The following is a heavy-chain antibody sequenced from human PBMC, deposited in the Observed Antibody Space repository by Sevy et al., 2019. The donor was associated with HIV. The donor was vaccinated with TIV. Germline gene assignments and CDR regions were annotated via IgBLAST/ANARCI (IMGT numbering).Heavy chain of an antibody. CDR3: VRAVGFTRGAFDI. CDR1: GDSITTNDYF. D-gene: IGHD3-10*01. V-gene: IGHV4-30-4*01. CDR2: LYYSGST. J-gene: IGHJ3*02. Sequence: SETLSLTCTISGDSITTNDYFWTWIRQSPGKGLEWIGYLYYSGSTAYNPSLQSRVSISTDTTKSHFSLNLNSVTGADTAIYYCVRAVGFTRGAFDIWGQGITVTVSS.